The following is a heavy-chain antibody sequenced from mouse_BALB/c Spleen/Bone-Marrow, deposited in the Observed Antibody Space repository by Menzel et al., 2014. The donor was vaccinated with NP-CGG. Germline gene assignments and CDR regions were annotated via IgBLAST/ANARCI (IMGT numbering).Heavy chain of an antibody. CDR3: ARHGGNYAMDY. CDR1: GFTFSSYY. V-gene: IGHV5-6-2*01. Sequence: EVKVVESGGGLVKLGGSLKLSCAASGFTFSSYYMSWVRQTPEKRLELVAAITSNGGSTYYPDTVKGRFTISRDNAKNTLYLQMSSLKSEDTALYYCARHGGNYAMDYWGQGTSVTVSS. J-gene: IGHJ4*01. CDR2: ITSNGGST.